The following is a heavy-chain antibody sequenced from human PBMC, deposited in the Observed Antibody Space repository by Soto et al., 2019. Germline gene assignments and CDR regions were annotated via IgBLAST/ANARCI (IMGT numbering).Heavy chain of an antibody. Sequence: QVQLVQSGAEVKKPGASVKVSCKASGYTFTSYGITWVRQAPGQGLEWMGWISAYNGNTNYAQKLQGRVTMTTDTFTRTASMELRSLSSDATAVYYWARVAYCGGDCYSDPFGYWGQGTLVTVSS. D-gene: IGHD2-21*02. V-gene: IGHV1-18*01. CDR2: ISAYNGNT. J-gene: IGHJ4*02. CDR1: GYTFTSYG. CDR3: ARVAYCGGDCYSDPFGY.